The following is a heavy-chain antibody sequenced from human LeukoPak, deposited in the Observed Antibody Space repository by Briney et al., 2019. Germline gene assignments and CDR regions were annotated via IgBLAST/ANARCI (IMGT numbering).Heavy chain of an antibody. V-gene: IGHV4-59*12. CDR1: GFTFSNAW. D-gene: IGHD3-10*01. CDR2: IYYSGST. CDR3: ARDSGTTGEVKFDP. J-gene: IGHJ5*02. Sequence: GSLRLSCAASGFTFSNAWMSWIRQPPGKGLEWIGYIYYSGSTNYNPSLKSRVTISVDTSKNQFSLKLSSVTAADTAVCYCARDSGTTGEVKFDPWGQGTLVTVSS.